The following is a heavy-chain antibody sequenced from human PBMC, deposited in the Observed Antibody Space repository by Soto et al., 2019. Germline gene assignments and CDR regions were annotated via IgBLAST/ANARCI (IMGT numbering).Heavy chain of an antibody. V-gene: IGHV3-13*01. CDR1: GFTLSNHD. Sequence: GGSLRLSCAASGFTLSNHDMYWVRQATGKSLEWVSAIGIGGDTYYPASVKGRFTISRQNAKNSLYLQMNNLRAGDTAVYYCARGPGSPRYYNGMDVWGQGTTVTVSS. CDR2: IGIGGDT. J-gene: IGHJ6*02. D-gene: IGHD3-10*01. CDR3: ARGPGSPRYYNGMDV.